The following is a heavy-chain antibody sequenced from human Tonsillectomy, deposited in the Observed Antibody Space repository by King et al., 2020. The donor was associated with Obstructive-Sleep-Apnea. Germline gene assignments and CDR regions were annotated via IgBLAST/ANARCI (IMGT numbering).Heavy chain of an antibody. CDR2: INAGNGNT. CDR3: ARRYGGNSIYYFDY. Sequence: QLVQSGAEVKKPGASVKVSCKASGYTFTRCDMDWVRQAPGQRLEWMGWINAGNGNTKYSQKFQGRVTITRDTSASAAYMELSSLRSEDTAVYYCARRYGGNSIYYFDYWGQGTLVTVSS. D-gene: IGHD4-23*01. V-gene: IGHV1-3*01. J-gene: IGHJ4*02. CDR1: GYTFTRCD.